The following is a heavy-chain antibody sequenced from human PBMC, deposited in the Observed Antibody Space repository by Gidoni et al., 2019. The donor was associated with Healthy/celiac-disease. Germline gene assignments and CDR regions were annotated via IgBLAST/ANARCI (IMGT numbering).Heavy chain of an antibody. V-gene: IGHV4-38-2*01. CDR2: IYHSGST. J-gene: IGHJ4*02. Sequence: QVQLQESGPGLVKPSETLSLTCAVSGYSISSGYYWGWIRQPPGKGLEWIGSIYHSGSTYYNPSLKSRVTISVDTSKNQFSLKLSSVTAADTAVYYCARNIYDSSGYSNFDYWGQGTLVTVSS. CDR3: ARNIYDSSGYSNFDY. CDR1: GYSISSGYY. D-gene: IGHD3-22*01.